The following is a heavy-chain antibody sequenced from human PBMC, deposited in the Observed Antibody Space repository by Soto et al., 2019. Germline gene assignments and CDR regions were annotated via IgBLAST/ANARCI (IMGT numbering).Heavy chain of an antibody. CDR3: AREASNRDYYYYYVMDV. V-gene: IGHV1-18*01. D-gene: IGHD4-4*01. CDR2: ISAYNGNT. J-gene: IGHJ6*02. Sequence: ASVKVSCKASGYTFTSYGISWVRQAPGQGLEWMGWISAYNGNTNYAQKLQGRVTMTTDTSTSTAYMELRSLRSDDTAVYYCAREASNRDYYYYYVMDVWGQGTTVTVSS. CDR1: GYTFTSYG.